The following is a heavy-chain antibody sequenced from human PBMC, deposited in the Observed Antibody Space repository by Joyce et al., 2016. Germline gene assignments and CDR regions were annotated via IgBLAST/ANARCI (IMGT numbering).Heavy chain of an antibody. CDR1: GGSISSYY. J-gene: IGHJ5*02. CDR3: ARGFRRFDA. Sequence: QVQLQESGPGLVKPSETLSLTCTVSGGSISSYYWSWIRQPPGKGLEWIGYIFYSGSTNYNPSVESRVTSSLDTSKNQFSLKLSSVTAADTAVYYCARGFRRFDAWGQGILVTVSS. V-gene: IGHV4-59*01. CDR2: IFYSGST.